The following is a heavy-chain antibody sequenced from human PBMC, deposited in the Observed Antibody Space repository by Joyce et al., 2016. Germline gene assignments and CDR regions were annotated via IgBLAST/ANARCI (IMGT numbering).Heavy chain of an antibody. J-gene: IGHJ4*02. CDR3: ARGPSYRDISTVYFSPYFDY. CDR2: INQEGTDN. Sequence: EVHLVESGGGLVQAGGSLRLSCSASGFPFSRFWMSWVRQVPGKGLELVARINQEGTDNDYVDCGRGRFSISRDNARNAVYLQMNNLRAEDASVFYCARGPSYRDISTVYFSPYFDYWGQGTLVTVSS. V-gene: IGHV3-7*04. D-gene: IGHD3-9*01. CDR1: GFPFSRFW.